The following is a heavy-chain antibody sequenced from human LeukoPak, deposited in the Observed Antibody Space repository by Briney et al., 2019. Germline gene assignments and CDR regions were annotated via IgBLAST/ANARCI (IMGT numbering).Heavy chain of an antibody. CDR3: ARDFWSGHYYFDY. V-gene: IGHV1-69*04. D-gene: IGHD3-3*01. CDR2: IIPILGIA. CDR1: GGTFSSYA. J-gene: IGHJ4*02. Sequence: VASVKVSCKASGGTFSSYAISWVRQAPGQGLEWMGRIIPILGIANYAQKFQGRVTITADKSTSTAYMELSSLRSEDTAVYYCARDFWSGHYYFDYWGQGTLVTVSS.